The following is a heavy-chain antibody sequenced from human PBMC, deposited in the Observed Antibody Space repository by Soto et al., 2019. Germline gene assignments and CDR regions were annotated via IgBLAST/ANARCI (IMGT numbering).Heavy chain of an antibody. CDR3: ARDLGWAFDS. Sequence: EVQLVESGGGSVQPGGSLRLSCAASGFTFSTFSITWVRQAPGRGLEWLSYISGGGRPISYADSVKGRFTLSRDNAKNSLYLQMDSMTDEDTAVYYCARDLGWAFDSWGQGTLVTVYS. V-gene: IGHV3-48*02. CDR1: GFTFSTFS. J-gene: IGHJ4*02. CDR2: ISGGGRPI. D-gene: IGHD6-19*01.